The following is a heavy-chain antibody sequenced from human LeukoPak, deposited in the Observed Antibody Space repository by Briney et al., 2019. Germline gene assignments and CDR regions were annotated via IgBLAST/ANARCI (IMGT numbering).Heavy chain of an antibody. J-gene: IGHJ6*02. V-gene: IGHV1-69*05. D-gene: IGHD6-19*01. Sequence: ASVKVSCKASGGTFSSYAISWVRQAPGQGLEWMGGIIPIFGTANYAQKFQGRVTMTRNTSISTAYMELSSLRSEDTAVYYCARSKGYSSGWPLNRANYYYYYGMDVWGQGTTVTVSS. CDR2: IIPIFGTA. CDR1: GGTFSSYA. CDR3: ARSKGYSSGWPLNRANYYYYYGMDV.